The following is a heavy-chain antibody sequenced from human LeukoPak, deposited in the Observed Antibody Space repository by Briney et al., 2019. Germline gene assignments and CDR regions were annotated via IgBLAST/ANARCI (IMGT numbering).Heavy chain of an antibody. V-gene: IGHV3-66*01. CDR1: GFTVSSNY. CDR2: IYSGGST. Sequence: PGGSLRLSCAASGFTVSSNYVSWVRQAPGKGLEWVSVIYSGGSTYYADSVKGRFTISRDNSKNTLYLQMNSLRAEDTAVYYCARYDYGESYFDYWGQGTLVTVSS. CDR3: ARYDYGESYFDY. J-gene: IGHJ4*02. D-gene: IGHD4-17*01.